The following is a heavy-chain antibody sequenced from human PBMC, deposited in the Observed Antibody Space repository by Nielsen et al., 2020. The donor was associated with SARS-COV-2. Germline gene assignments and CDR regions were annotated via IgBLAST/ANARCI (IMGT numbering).Heavy chain of an antibody. CDR1: SFTFSRYA. V-gene: IGHV3-30-3*02. CDR3: AKSIEWGSGWPLGPYYYGMDV. J-gene: IGHJ6*02. Sequence: GGSLRLSCAASSFTFSRYAMHWVRQAPGKGLEWVAVMSYDARNKYYADSVKGRFTISRDNSKNTLYLQMNSLRAEDTAVYYCAKSIEWGSGWPLGPYYYGMDVWGQGTTVTVSS. D-gene: IGHD6-19*01. CDR2: MSYDARNK.